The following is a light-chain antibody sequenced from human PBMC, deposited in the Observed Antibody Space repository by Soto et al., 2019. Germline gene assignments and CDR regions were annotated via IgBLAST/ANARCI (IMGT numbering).Light chain of an antibody. CDR1: QSVSSSY. CDR2: GAS. V-gene: IGKV3-20*01. CDR3: QQYGSSPPMYT. Sequence: EIVLTQSPGTLSLSPGERATLSCRASQSVSSSYLAWYQKKPGQAPRLLIYGASSRATGIADRFSGSGSGTDFTLTISRLEPEDYAVYYCQQYGSSPPMYTFGQGTKLEIK. J-gene: IGKJ2*01.